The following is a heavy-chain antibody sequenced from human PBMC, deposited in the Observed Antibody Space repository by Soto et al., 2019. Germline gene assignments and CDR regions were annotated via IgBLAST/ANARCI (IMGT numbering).Heavy chain of an antibody. J-gene: IGHJ6*02. V-gene: IGHV1-69*13. CDR2: IIPIFGTA. CDR3: ADWGATKSFPGMDV. D-gene: IGHD1-26*01. Sequence: GASVKVSCKASGGTFSSYAISWVRQAPGQGLEWMGGIIPIFGTANYAQKFQGRVTITADESTSTAYMELSSLRSEDTAVYYCADWGATKSFPGMDVWGQGTTVTVSS. CDR1: GGTFSSYA.